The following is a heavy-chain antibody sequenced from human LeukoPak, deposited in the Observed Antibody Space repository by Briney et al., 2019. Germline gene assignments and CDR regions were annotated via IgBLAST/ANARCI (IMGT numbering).Heavy chain of an antibody. CDR1: GDSISSGAYS. CDR2: INHSGST. CDR3: ARGYFDWLYPVNWFDP. V-gene: IGHV4-30-2*01. J-gene: IGHJ5*02. D-gene: IGHD3-9*01. Sequence: PSQTLSLTCVVYGDSISSGAYSWSWIRQPPGKGLEWIGEINHSGSTNYNPSLKSRVTISVDTSKNQFSLKLSSVTAADTAVYYCARGYFDWLYPVNWFDPWGQGTLVTVSS.